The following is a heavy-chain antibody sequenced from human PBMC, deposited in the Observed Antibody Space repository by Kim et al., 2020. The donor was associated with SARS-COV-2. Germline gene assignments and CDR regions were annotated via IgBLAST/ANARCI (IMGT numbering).Heavy chain of an antibody. CDR1: GFTFSSYW. V-gene: IGHV3-74*01. CDR3: ARELKVDPASPRQYDALDV. D-gene: IGHD4-4*01. J-gene: IGHJ3*01. Sequence: GGSLRLSCAASGFTFSSYWMHWVRQSPGKGLVWVSRIKSDESSTNYADSVKGRFIISRDNAKNTLFLQMNSLGGEDTAVYYCARELKVDPASPRQYDALDVWGQGTMVTVAS. CDR2: IKSDESST.